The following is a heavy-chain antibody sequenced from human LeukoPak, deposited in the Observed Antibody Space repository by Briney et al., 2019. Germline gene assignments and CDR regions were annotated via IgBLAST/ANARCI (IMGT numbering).Heavy chain of an antibody. D-gene: IGHD5-18*01. CDR3: ARATGYSSGSVDY. V-gene: IGHV3-9*01. J-gene: IGHJ4*02. CDR2: ISWNSGNV. Sequence: GRSLRLSCVASGFTFDDYAMHWVRQGPGKGLEWVSGISWNSGNVGYADAVEGRFTISRDNVKNSLYLQMNSLRAEDTAFYYCARATGYSSGSVDYWGQGTLVTVFS. CDR1: GFTFDDYA.